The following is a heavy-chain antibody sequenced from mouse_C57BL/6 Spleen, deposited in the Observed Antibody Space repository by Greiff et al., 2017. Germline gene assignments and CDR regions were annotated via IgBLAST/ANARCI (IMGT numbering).Heavy chain of an antibody. J-gene: IGHJ1*03. V-gene: IGHV1-72*01. CDR2: IDPNRGGT. CDR1: GYTFTSYW. Sequence: VPLQQSGAELVKPGASVKLSFLASGYTFTSYWMHWVTPRPGRGLEWIGRIDPNRGGTKYNEKFKRKATLTVDKPSSTAYMQLSSLTSEDSAVYYCAREGKDFDVWGTGTTVTVSS. CDR3: AREGKDFDV.